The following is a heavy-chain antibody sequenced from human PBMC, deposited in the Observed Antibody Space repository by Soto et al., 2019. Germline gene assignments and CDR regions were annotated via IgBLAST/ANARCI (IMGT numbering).Heavy chain of an antibody. CDR1: GYTFTSYG. Sequence: QVQLVQSGAEVKKPGASVKVSCKASGYTFTSYGITWVRQAPGQGLEWMGWISAYNGNTNYAQKLQGRVTMTTDTSTSTADMELRSLRSDETAVYYCARDRRDIVVVVAATLDAFDIWGQGTMVTVSS. V-gene: IGHV1-18*01. CDR3: ARDRRDIVVVVAATLDAFDI. CDR2: ISAYNGNT. J-gene: IGHJ3*02. D-gene: IGHD2-15*01.